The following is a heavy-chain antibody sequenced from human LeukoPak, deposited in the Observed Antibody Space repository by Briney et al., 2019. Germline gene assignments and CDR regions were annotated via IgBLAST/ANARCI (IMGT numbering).Heavy chain of an antibody. CDR3: VKVAATVGATYFDY. CDR1: GFTFSTYA. Sequence: GGSLRLSCSASGFTFSTYAMHWVRQAPGEELEYISGVTSDGGTTSRADSVKGRFTISRDNSKNTLYLQMSSLRVEDTAVYYCVKVAATVGATYFDYWGQGTLVTVSS. V-gene: IGHV3-64D*06. CDR2: VTSDGGTT. J-gene: IGHJ4*02. D-gene: IGHD1-26*01.